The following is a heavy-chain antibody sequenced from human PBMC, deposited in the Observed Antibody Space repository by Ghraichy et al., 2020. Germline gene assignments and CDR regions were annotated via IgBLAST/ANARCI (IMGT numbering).Heavy chain of an antibody. V-gene: IGHV5-51*01. CDR1: GYSFTSYW. Sequence: GESLNISCKGSGYSFTSYWIGWVRQMPGKGLEWMGIIYPGDSDTRYSPSFQGQVTISADKSISTAYLQWSSLKASDTAMYYCARQHCSGGSCYRYFDYWGQGTLVTVSS. CDR3: ARQHCSGGSCYRYFDY. D-gene: IGHD2-15*01. CDR2: IYPGDSDT. J-gene: IGHJ4*02.